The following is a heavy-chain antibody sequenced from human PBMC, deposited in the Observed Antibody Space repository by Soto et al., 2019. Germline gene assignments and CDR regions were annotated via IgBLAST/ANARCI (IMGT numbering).Heavy chain of an antibody. CDR1: GYTFTSYG. V-gene: IGHV1-18*01. J-gene: IGHJ6*02. Sequence: GASVKVSGKASGYTFTSYGISWVRQAPGQGLERMGWISAYNGNTNYAQKLQDRVTMTTDTSTSTAYMELRSLRSDDTAVYYCARVSMGITIFVYYYCGMDVWGHGTTVTVSS. CDR3: ARVSMGITIFVYYYCGMDV. CDR2: ISAYNGNT. D-gene: IGHD3-3*01.